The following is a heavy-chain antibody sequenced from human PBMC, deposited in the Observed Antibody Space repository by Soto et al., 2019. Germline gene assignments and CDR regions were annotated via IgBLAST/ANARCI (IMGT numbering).Heavy chain of an antibody. J-gene: IGHJ3*02. Sequence: ASVKVSCKVSGYTLSELSMHWVRQAPGKGLEWMGGFDPEDGETIYAQQFQGRVTMTTDTSTSTAYMELRSLRSDDTAVYYCARGDNWNYFRAFDIWGQGTMVTVSS. CDR1: GYTLSELS. D-gene: IGHD1-7*01. CDR2: FDPEDGET. CDR3: ARGDNWNYFRAFDI. V-gene: IGHV1-24*01.